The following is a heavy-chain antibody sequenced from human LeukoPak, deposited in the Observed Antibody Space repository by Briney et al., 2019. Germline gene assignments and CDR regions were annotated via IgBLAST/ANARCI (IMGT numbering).Heavy chain of an antibody. Sequence: PGGSLRLSCAASGFTFSSYAMHWVRQAPGKGLVWVSRINSDGSSTSYADSVKGRFTISRDNAKNTLYLQMNSLRAEDTAVYYCVNMRGGAVAGTRSDYWGQGTLVTVSS. D-gene: IGHD6-19*01. J-gene: IGHJ4*02. V-gene: IGHV3-74*01. CDR3: VNMRGGAVAGTRSDY. CDR2: INSDGSST. CDR1: GFTFSSYA.